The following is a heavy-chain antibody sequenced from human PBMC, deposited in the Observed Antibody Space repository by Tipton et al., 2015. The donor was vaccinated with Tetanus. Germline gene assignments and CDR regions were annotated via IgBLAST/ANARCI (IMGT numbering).Heavy chain of an antibody. J-gene: IGHJ4*02. D-gene: IGHD2-15*01. CDR2: IWYDGSNK. V-gene: IGHV3-33*01. Sequence: SLRLSCAASGFTFSSYGMHWVRQAPGKGLEWVAVIWYDGSNKYYADSVKGRFTISRDNSKNTLYLQMNSLRAEDTAVYYCATLGYCSGGSCSPFDYWGQGTLVTVSS. CDR1: GFTFSSYG. CDR3: ATLGYCSGGSCSPFDY.